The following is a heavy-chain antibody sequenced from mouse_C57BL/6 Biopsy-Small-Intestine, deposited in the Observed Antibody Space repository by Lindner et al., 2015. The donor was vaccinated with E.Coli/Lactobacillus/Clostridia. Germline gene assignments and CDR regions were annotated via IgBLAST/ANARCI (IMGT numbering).Heavy chain of an antibody. V-gene: IGHV1-7*01. CDR1: GYTFINYW. D-gene: IGHD1-1*01. Sequence: VQLQESGAELAKPGASVKLSCKSSGYTFINYWLHWIKQRPGQGLEWIGYINPGSDYTQYNQKFKDKATLTADKSSSTAYMQLSSLTYEDSAVYYCAREAYYYPAWFAYWGQGTLVTVSA. J-gene: IGHJ3*01. CDR3: AREAYYYPAWFAY. CDR2: INPGSDYT.